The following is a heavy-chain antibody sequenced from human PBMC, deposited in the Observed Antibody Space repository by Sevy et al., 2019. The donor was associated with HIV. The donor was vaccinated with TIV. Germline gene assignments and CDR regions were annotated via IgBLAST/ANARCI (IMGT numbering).Heavy chain of an antibody. CDR3: ARHSGIAVAGTPGDDAFDI. D-gene: IGHD6-19*01. CDR2: IYYSGST. V-gene: IGHV4-39*01. CDR1: GGSISSSSYY. J-gene: IGHJ3*02. Sequence: SETLSLTCTVSGGSISSSSYYWGWIRQPPGKGLEWIGSIYYSGSTYYNPSLKSRFTISVDTSKYQFSLKLSSVTAADTAGYYCARHSGIAVAGTPGDDAFDIWGQGTMVTVSS.